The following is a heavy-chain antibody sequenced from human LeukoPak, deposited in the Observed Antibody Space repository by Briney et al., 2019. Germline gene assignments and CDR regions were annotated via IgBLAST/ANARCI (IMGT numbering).Heavy chain of an antibody. CDR1: GYTFTNYG. J-gene: IGHJ4*02. Sequence: ASVKVSCKASGYTFTNYGISWVRQAPGQGLEWMGWISAYNGNTNYAQKFQGRVTITADESTSTAYMELSSLRSEDTAVYYCASWPSDRYYDFWSGYYQESRYFDYWGQGTLVTVSS. CDR2: ISAYNGNT. D-gene: IGHD3-3*01. V-gene: IGHV1-18*01. CDR3: ASWPSDRYYDFWSGYYQESRYFDY.